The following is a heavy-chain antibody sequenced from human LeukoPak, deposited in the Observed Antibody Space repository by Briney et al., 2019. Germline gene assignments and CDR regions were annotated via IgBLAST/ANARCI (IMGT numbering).Heavy chain of an antibody. CDR1: GFTFSSYA. D-gene: IGHD3-10*01. CDR2: ISYDGSNK. CDR3: ARDWNRGTWDDAFDI. Sequence: LAGGSLRLSCAASGFTFSSYAMHWVRQAPGKGLEWVAVISYDGSNKYYADSVKGRFTISRDNSKNTLYLRMNSLRAGDTAVYYCARDWNRGTWDDAFDIWGQGTMVTVSS. J-gene: IGHJ3*02. V-gene: IGHV3-30-3*01.